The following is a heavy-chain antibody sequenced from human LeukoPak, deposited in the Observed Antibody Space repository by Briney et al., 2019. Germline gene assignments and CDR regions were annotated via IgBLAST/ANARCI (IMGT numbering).Heavy chain of an antibody. V-gene: IGHV3-7*03. CDR2: VNQDGSEK. J-gene: IGHJ4*02. CDR1: GFTFSSHQ. D-gene: IGHD3-22*01. Sequence: PGGSLRLSCGASGFTFSSHQMTWVRQAPGKGLEWVANVNQDGSEKCYGDSVKGRFSISRDNAKNSLYLQMNTLRAEDTALYYCARWDYNSGCYLEYWGQGTLVTVSS. CDR3: ARWDYNSGCYLEY.